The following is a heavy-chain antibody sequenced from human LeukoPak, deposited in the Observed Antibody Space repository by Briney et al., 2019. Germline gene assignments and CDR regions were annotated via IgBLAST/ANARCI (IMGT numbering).Heavy chain of an antibody. CDR1: GFSFKSYA. CDR3: AQQVGYCSSGNCYFTY. D-gene: IGHD2-15*01. CDR2: INNDGDST. V-gene: IGHV3-23*01. Sequence: PGGSLRLSCAASGFSFKSYAMSWVRQAPGKGLEWVSAINNDGDSTYSADSVKGRFTVSRDNSKNTLYLQMNSPRAEDAAVYYCAQQVGYCSSGNCYFTYWGQGTLVTVSS. J-gene: IGHJ1*01.